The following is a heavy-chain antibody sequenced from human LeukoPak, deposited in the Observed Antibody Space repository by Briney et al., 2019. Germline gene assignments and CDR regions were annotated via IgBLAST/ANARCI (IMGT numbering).Heavy chain of an antibody. V-gene: IGHV1-69*05. CDR1: GGTFSSYA. CDR3: ASQSYYDFWSGYSTEAYYYYYYMDV. CDR2: IIPIFGTA. J-gene: IGHJ6*03. D-gene: IGHD3-3*01. Sequence: ASVKVSCKASGGTFSSYAISWVRQAPGQGLEWMRGIIPIFGTANYAQKFQGRVTITTDESTSTAYMELSSLRSEDTAVYYCASQSYYDFWSGYSTEAYYYYYYMDVWGKGTTVTVSS.